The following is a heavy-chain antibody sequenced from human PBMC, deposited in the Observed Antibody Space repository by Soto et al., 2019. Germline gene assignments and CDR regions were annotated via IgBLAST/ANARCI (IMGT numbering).Heavy chain of an antibody. D-gene: IGHD6-13*01. CDR3: ARASSSWYLWVVFDP. CDR2: IYYSGST. J-gene: IGHJ5*02. CDR1: GGSISSYY. V-gene: IGHV4-59*01. Sequence: PSETLSLTCTVSGGSISSYYWSWIRQPPGRGLEWIGYIYYSGSTNYNPSLKSRVTISVDTSKNQFSLKLSSVTAADTAVYYCARASSSWYLWVVFDPWGQGTLVTVSS.